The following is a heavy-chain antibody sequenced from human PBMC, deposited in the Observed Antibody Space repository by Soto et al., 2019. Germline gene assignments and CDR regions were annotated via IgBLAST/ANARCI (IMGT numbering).Heavy chain of an antibody. V-gene: IGHV1-69*01. CDR1: GGTFSSHS. CDR2: IVTLFGTA. Sequence: EQLMQSGAEVKQPGSSVKVSCEASGGTFSSHSINWVRQAPGQGLEWMGGIVTLFGTANYAQIFQGRVTITADQSTSTVYMELSSLRSDDTAVYYCAREVGYGDFSAALLDWGQGTLVTVSS. CDR3: AREVGYGDFSAALLD. D-gene: IGHD4-17*01. J-gene: IGHJ4*02.